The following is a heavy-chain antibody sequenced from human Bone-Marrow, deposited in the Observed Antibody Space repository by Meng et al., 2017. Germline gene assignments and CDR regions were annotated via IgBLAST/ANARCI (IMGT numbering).Heavy chain of an antibody. CDR1: GGSISSGDYY. D-gene: IGHD5-24*01. Sequence: QVKLQEAGQGLVKPSQTLFLTFTLSGGSISSGDYYWSWIRQPPGRGLEWIGYIYYSGSTYYNPSLRSRVTISVDTSKNQFSLILTSVTAADTAVYFCARVETATTNPYFDYWGQGTLVTVSS. CDR3: ARVETATTNPYFDY. J-gene: IGHJ4*02. CDR2: IYYSGST. V-gene: IGHV4-30-4*01.